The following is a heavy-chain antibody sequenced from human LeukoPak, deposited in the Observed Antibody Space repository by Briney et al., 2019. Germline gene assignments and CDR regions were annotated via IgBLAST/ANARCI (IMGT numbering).Heavy chain of an antibody. J-gene: IGHJ5*02. V-gene: IGHV7-4-1*02. CDR3: ARGSPNYGGLRDNNWFDP. CDR2: INTNTGNP. Sequence: ASVKVSCKASGYTFTSYAMNWVRQAPGQGLEWMGWINTNTGNPTYAQGFTGRFVFSLDTSVSTAYLQISSLKAEDTAVYYCARGSPNYGGLRDNNWFDPWGQGTLVTVSS. CDR1: GYTFTSYA. D-gene: IGHD4-23*01.